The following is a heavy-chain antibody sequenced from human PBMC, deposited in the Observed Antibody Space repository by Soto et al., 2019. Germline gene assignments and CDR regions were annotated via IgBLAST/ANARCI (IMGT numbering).Heavy chain of an antibody. Sequence: NPSETLSLTCAVSGDSISSNNWWSWVRQPPGKGLEWIGEIYHSGSTNYNPSLKSRVTMSVDKSKNQFSLNLSSVTAADTAMYYCARDSSPDCTSTICGGAYLGQGTLEAVSS. V-gene: IGHV4-4*02. CDR3: ARDSSPDCTSTICGGAY. CDR1: GDSISSNNW. CDR2: IYHSGST. D-gene: IGHD2-2*01. J-gene: IGHJ4*02.